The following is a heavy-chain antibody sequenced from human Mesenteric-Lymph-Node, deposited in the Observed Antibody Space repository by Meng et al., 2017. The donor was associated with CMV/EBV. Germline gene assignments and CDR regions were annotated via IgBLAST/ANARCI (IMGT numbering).Heavy chain of an antibody. CDR1: GFTFSSYW. Sequence: GESLKISCAVSGFTFSSYWMSWVRQAPGKGLEWVSYISPDGGAIYYADSVRGRFTVSRDNAKNSLDLQMSSLRAEDTAVYYCVRDYVWAFDYWGQGILVTVSS. J-gene: IGHJ4*02. CDR3: VRDYVWAFDY. CDR2: ISPDGGAI. D-gene: IGHD3-16*01. V-gene: IGHV3-48*04.